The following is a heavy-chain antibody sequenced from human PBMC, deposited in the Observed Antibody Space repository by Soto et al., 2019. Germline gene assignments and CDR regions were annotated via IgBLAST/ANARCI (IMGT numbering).Heavy chain of an antibody. D-gene: IGHD6-19*01. CDR1: GYSIRNGYY. CDR2: IYHSGST. Sequence: ASETLSLTCTVSGYSIRNGYYWGWIRQPPGKGLEWIGTIYHSGSTYYNPSLKSRVTISVDASENHFSLKLSSVTAADTAVYYCARGLSTHIAVAGMGYFDSWGQGTLVTVSS. V-gene: IGHV4-38-2*02. CDR3: ARGLSTHIAVAGMGYFDS. J-gene: IGHJ4*02.